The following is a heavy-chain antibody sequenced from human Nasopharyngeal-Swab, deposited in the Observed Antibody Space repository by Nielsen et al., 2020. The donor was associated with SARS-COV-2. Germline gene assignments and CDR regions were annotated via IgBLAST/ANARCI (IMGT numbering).Heavy chain of an antibody. CDR2: ISGSGGST. CDR3: AKDFGYGDYWSVYYYYGTDV. J-gene: IGHJ6*02. Sequence: GGSLRLSCAASGFTGNSKAMSRVRQATGTGREWVSAISGSGGSTYYADAVKGRFTISRDNSKNTLYLQMNSLRAEDTAVYYCAKDFGYGDYWSVYYYYGTDVWGQGTTVTVSS. CDR1: GFTGNSKA. V-gene: IGHV3-23*01. D-gene: IGHD4-17*01.